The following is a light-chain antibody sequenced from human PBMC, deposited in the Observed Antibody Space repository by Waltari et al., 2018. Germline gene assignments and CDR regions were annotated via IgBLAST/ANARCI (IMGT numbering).Light chain of an antibody. V-gene: IGLV2-11*01. CDR2: DIT. J-gene: IGLJ2*01. CDR1: SSNAAVYHY. Sequence: QSALTQPRSVSGSPGQSVTIPCTGTSSNAAVYHYVSWFQQPPGKAPSLLSFDITTRPSGFPDRFSGSKSGNTASLTISGLQPEDEADYYCCSYAGNYRVFGGGTKVTVL. CDR3: CSYAGNYRV.